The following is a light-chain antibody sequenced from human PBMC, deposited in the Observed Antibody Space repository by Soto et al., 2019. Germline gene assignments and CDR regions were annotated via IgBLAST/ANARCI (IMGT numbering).Light chain of an antibody. V-gene: IGKV3-11*01. CDR3: QQRSNWPPIT. Sequence: EIVLTQSPATRSLSPGERATLSCRASQSVSSYLAWYQQKPGQAPRLLIYGASSRATGIPDRFSGSGSGTDFTLTISRLEPEDFAVYYCQQRSNWPPITFGHGTRLEIK. J-gene: IGKJ5*01. CDR1: QSVSSY. CDR2: GAS.